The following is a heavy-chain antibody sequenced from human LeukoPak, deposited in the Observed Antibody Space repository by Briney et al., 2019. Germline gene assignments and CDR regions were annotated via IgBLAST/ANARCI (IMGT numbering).Heavy chain of an antibody. D-gene: IGHD3-22*01. CDR3: AIELRSGYFDY. V-gene: IGHV1-24*01. Sequence: GTSVKVSCKVSVYTLSELSMHWVRQAPGKGLERRGGFDPEDDERIYAQKFQGRVTMTEDTSTDTAYMELSSLRYEDTAIYYCAIELRSGYFDYWGQGTLVTVSS. CDR1: VYTLSELS. J-gene: IGHJ4*02. CDR2: FDPEDDER.